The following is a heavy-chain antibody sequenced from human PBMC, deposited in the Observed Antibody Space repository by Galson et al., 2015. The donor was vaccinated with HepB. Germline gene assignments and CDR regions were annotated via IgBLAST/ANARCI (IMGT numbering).Heavy chain of an antibody. V-gene: IGHV5-51*01. CDR1: GYSFTTYW. CDR2: IYPGDSDT. Sequence: QSGAEVKKPGESLKISCKGSGYSFTTYWIAWVRQMPGKGLEWMGIIYPGDSDTRYSPSFQGQVTISADKSISTASLQWSSLKASDSAMYYCARHFRGCSGTSCRFDYWGQGTLVTVSS. CDR3: ARHFRGCSGTSCRFDY. J-gene: IGHJ4*02. D-gene: IGHD2-2*01.